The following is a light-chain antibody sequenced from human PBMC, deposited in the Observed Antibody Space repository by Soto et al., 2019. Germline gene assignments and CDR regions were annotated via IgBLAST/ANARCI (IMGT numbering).Light chain of an antibody. Sequence: SVLTQPPSVSGAPGQRVTISCTGSSSNIGAGYDVHWYQQLPGTAPKLLIYGNSNRPSGVPDRFSGSKSGTSASLAITGLQAEDEADYYCQSYDSSLSEVFGTGTKVT. CDR3: QSYDSSLSEV. CDR2: GNS. J-gene: IGLJ1*01. CDR1: SSNIGAGYD. V-gene: IGLV1-40*01.